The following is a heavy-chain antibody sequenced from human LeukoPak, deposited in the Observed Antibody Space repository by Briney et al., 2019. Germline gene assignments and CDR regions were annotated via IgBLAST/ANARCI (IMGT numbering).Heavy chain of an antibody. J-gene: IGHJ4*02. CDR1: GFTFSSYW. V-gene: IGHV3-74*01. CDR2: INSDGSST. Sequence: GGSQRLSCAASGFTFSSYWMHWVRQAPGQGLVWVSRINSDGSSTIYADSVKGRFTISRDNAQNTLYLQMNSLRAEDTAVYYCARHRAYSQDYWGRGALVTVSS. D-gene: IGHD5-18*01. CDR3: ARHRAYSQDY.